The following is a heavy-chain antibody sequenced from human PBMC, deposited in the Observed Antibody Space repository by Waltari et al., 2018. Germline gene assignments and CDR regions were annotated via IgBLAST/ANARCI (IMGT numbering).Heavy chain of an antibody. Sequence: QVQLVESGGGVVQPGGALRLSCAASAFIFNNYDMHWGRQAPGEGLEWGAFIRYEGSDRKYAESVKGRFTTSRDNSNNMLFLEMNSLRPEDTAVYYCAKDPGSSTSYGIDYWGQGTLVTVSS. CDR3: AKDPGSSTSYGIDY. V-gene: IGHV3-30*02. CDR1: AFIFNNYD. D-gene: IGHD2-2*01. CDR2: IRYEGSDR. J-gene: IGHJ4*02.